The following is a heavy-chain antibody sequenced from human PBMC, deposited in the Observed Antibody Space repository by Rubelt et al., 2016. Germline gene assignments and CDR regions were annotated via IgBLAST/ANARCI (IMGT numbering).Heavy chain of an antibody. V-gene: IGHV3-64*01. CDR3: ARNWELDY. CDR2: INRDGGST. D-gene: IGHD7-27*01. Sequence: RQAPGKGLEYVSAINRDGGSTYYANSVKGRFTISRDNSKNTVYLQMGRMGVEDMAVYYCARNWELDYWGQGTLVTVYS. J-gene: IGHJ4*02.